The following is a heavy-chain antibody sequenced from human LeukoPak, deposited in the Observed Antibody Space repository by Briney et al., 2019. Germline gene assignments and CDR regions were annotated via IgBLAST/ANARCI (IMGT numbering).Heavy chain of an antibody. Sequence: ASVKVSCKASGYTFTSYAMHWVRQAPGQRLEWMGWINAGNGNTKYSQKFQGRVTITRDTSASTAYMELSSLRSEDTAVYYCARVLDPKYGMDVWGQGTTVTVSS. V-gene: IGHV1-3*01. CDR2: INAGNGNT. CDR3: ARVLDPKYGMDV. CDR1: GYTFTSYA. J-gene: IGHJ6*02.